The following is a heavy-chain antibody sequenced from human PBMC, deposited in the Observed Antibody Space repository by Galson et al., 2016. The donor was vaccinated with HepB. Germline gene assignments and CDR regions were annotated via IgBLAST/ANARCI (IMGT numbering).Heavy chain of an antibody. CDR2: ISYDGSNK. Sequence: SLRLSCAASGFTFSSYAMHWVRQAPGKGLEWVAVISYDGSNKYYADSVNGRFTISSDNSKNTLYLQMNSLRAEDTAVYYCARGAGARSYSSGWYYWGQGTLVTVSS. CDR3: ARGAGARSYSSGWYY. J-gene: IGHJ4*02. CDR1: GFTFSSYA. V-gene: IGHV3-30-3*01. D-gene: IGHD6-19*01.